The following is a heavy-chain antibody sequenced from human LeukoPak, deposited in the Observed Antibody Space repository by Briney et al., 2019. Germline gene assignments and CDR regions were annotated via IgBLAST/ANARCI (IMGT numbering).Heavy chain of an antibody. J-gene: IGHJ6*02. Sequence: ASVKVSCKASGYTFTSYGISCVRQAPGQGLEWMGWISAYNGNTNYAQKLQGRVTMTTDTSTSTAYMELRSLRSDDTAVYYCASFGAGYGSGSYYYYGMDVWGQGTTVTVSS. CDR1: GYTFTSYG. CDR2: ISAYNGNT. CDR3: ASFGAGYGSGSYYYYGMDV. D-gene: IGHD3-10*01. V-gene: IGHV1-18*01.